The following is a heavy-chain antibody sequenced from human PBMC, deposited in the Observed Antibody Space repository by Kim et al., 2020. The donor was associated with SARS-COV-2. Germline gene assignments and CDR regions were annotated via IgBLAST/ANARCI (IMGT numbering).Heavy chain of an antibody. J-gene: IGHJ4*02. D-gene: IGHD7-27*01. CDR2: VNTNTGNP. CDR3: ASGTGALDN. CDR1: GHTFTTYA. V-gene: IGHV7-4-1*02. Sequence: ASVKVSCKASGHTFTTYALIWLRQAPGQGLEWMGWVNTNTGNPTYAQGFTGRFVFSLDTSAATAYLQISSLEAEDTAVYYCASGTGALDNWAQGTLVTVSS.